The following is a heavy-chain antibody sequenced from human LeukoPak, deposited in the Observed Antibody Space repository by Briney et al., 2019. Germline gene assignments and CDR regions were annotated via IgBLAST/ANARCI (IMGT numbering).Heavy chain of an antibody. Sequence: SETLSLTCTVSGGSISSGVFYWSWIRQPAGKGLEWIGRIFTTGSTVYNPSLKSRATLSEDTSKNQFYLKLSSVTAADTAVYYCARGVAVTYYYYMDVWGKGTTVTISS. D-gene: IGHD6-19*01. V-gene: IGHV4-61*02. J-gene: IGHJ6*03. CDR1: GGSISSGVFY. CDR3: ARGVAVTYYYYMDV. CDR2: IFTTGST.